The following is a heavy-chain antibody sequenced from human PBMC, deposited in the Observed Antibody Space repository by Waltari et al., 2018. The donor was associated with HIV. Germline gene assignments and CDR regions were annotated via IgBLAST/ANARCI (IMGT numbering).Heavy chain of an antibody. CDR1: GSTFTGYY. CDR2: INPDSGAT. CDR3: ARDPLYGLAVAGIDD. Sequence: QVQLVQSGAEVRKPGASVKVSCKASGSTFTGYYMHWVRQDAGQGLEWMGLINPDSGATQCAHKVEGMVTMTRDTSSTTVYRELRRLGSDDAAAYYCARDPLYGLAVAGIDDWGQGTLVTVSS. D-gene: IGHD6-19*01. J-gene: IGHJ4*02. V-gene: IGHV1-2*02.